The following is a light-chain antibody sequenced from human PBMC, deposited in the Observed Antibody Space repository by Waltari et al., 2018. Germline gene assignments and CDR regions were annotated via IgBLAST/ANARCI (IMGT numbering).Light chain of an antibody. CDR3: MQSIQPPFT. J-gene: IGKJ3*01. Sequence: DIVMTQSPLSLPVTPGEPASISCRSSQSLLHSNGYNYLDWYLQKPGQSRQLLIYEVSKRFSGVPDRFSGSGSGTDFTLKISRVEAEDVGVYYCMQSIQPPFTFGPGTKVDIK. V-gene: IGKV2D-29*02. CDR1: QSLLHSNGYNY. CDR2: EVS.